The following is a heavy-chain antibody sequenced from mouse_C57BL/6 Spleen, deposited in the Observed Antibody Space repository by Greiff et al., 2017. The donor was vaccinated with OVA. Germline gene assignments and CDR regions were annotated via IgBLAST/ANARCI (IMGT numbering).Heavy chain of an antibody. CDR1: GYTFTGYW. D-gene: IGHD2-12*01. CDR3: ARSNYTNNSGDYAMDY. Sequence: QVQLQQPGTEPVKPGASVKLSCKASGYTFTGYWMHWVKQRPGQGLEWIGNINPSNGGTNYNEKFKSKATLTVDKSSSTAYMQLSSLTSEDSAVYYCARSNYTNNSGDYAMDYWGQGTSVTVSS. J-gene: IGHJ4*01. V-gene: IGHV1-53*01. CDR2: INPSNGGT.